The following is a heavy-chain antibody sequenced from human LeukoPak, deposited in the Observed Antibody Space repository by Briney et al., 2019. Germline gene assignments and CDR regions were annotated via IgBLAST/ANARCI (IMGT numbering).Heavy chain of an antibody. D-gene: IGHD1/OR15-1a*01. CDR1: GFNVSNNY. Sequence: GGSLRLSCAASGFNVSNNYMSWVRQVPGKGLEWVSVIYSGGNTYYADSVKGRFTISRDNSKNTLYLQMNSLRAEDTALYYCVRKGEQDWGQGTLVTVSS. V-gene: IGHV3-53*01. J-gene: IGHJ4*02. CDR2: IYSGGNT. CDR3: VRKGEQD.